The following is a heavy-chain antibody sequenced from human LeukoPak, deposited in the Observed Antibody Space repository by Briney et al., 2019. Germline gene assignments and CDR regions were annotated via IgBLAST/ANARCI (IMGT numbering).Heavy chain of an antibody. CDR2: INPNSGGT. CDR3: ARVPLEEWYSGMSDFDY. V-gene: IGHV1-2*02. CDR1: GYTFTGYY. Sequence: GASVKVSCKASGYTFTGYYMHWVRQAPGQGLEWMGWINPNSGGTNYAQKFQGRVTMTRDTSISTAYMELGRLRSDDTAVYYCARVPLEEWYSGMSDFDYWGQGTLVTVSS. J-gene: IGHJ4*02. D-gene: IGHD2/OR15-2a*01.